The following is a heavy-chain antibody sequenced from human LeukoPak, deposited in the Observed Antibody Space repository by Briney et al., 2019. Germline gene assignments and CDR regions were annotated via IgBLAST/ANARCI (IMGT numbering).Heavy chain of an antibody. J-gene: IGHJ4*02. CDR2: MNPNSGNT. V-gene: IGHV1-8*03. D-gene: IGHD3-22*01. CDR3: AREFPKYYYDSSPPVRPTKYYFDY. Sequence: ASVKVSCKASGYTFTSYDINWVRQATGQGLEWMGWMNPNSGNTGYAQKFQGRVTITRNTSISTAYMELSSLRSEDTAVYYCAREFPKYYYDSSPPVRPTKYYFDYWGQGTLVTVSS. CDR1: GYTFTSYD.